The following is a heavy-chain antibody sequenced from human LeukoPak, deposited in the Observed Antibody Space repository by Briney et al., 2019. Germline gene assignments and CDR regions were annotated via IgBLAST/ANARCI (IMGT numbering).Heavy chain of an antibody. CDR2: ISSSSSDI. CDR1: GFTFSSYS. Sequence: GGSLRLSCAASGFTFSSYSMNWVRQAPGKGLEWVSSISSSSSDIYYADSVKGRFTISRDNAKNSLYLQMNSLRAEDTAVYYCCGSEGYGSPPNWFDPWGQGTLVTVSS. J-gene: IGHJ5*02. D-gene: IGHD6-13*01. CDR3: CGSEGYGSPPNWFDP. V-gene: IGHV3-21*01.